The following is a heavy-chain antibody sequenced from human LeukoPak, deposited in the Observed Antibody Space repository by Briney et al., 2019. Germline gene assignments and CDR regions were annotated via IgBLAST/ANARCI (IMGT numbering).Heavy chain of an antibody. V-gene: IGHV3-23*01. CDR1: GFTFSSYA. D-gene: IGHD4-17*01. CDR3: AKGGYGDYPVRRYYYYGMDV. J-gene: IGHJ6*02. CDR2: ISGSGGST. Sequence: PGGSLRLSCAASGFTFSSYAMGWVRQAPGKGLEWVSAISGSGGSTYYADSVKGRFTISRDNSKNTLYLQMNSLRAEDTAVYYCAKGGYGDYPVRRYYYYGMDVWGQGTTVTVSS.